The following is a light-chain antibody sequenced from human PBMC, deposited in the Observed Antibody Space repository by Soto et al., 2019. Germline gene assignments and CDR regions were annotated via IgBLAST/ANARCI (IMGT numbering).Light chain of an antibody. J-gene: IGKJ4*01. Sequence: DIQMTQSPSTLAASVGDRVTTTCRASQSIGSWLAWYQQKPGTAPKLLIYDVSTLESGVPSRFSGSGSGTESTLTISSLQPDDFATYYCQQYDNYPLTFGGGTKVDIK. CDR1: QSIGSW. CDR2: DVS. CDR3: QQYDNYPLT. V-gene: IGKV1-5*01.